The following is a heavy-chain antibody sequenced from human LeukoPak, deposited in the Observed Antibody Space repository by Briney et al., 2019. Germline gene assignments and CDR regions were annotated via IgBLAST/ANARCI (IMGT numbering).Heavy chain of an antibody. Sequence: ASVKVSCTASGYTFTSYDINWVRQATGQGLEWMGWMNPNSGNTGYAQKFQGRVTITRNTSISTAYMELSSLRSEDTAVYYCAVAYGGNSAFDYWGQGTLVTVSS. J-gene: IGHJ4*02. D-gene: IGHD4-23*01. CDR2: MNPNSGNT. CDR1: GYTFTSYD. CDR3: AVAYGGNSAFDY. V-gene: IGHV1-8*03.